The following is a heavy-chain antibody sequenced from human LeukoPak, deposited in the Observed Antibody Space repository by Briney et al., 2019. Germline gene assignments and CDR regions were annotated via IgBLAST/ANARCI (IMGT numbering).Heavy chain of an antibody. V-gene: IGHV1-46*01. CDR1: GYTFTSYY. CDR3: ARIRADYYDSSAAFDI. CDR2: INPSGGST. J-gene: IGHJ3*02. Sequence: ASVKVSCKASGYTFTSYYMHWVRQAPGQGLEWMGIINPSGGSTSYAQKFQGRVTMTRDMSTSTVYMELSSLRSEDTAVYYCARIRADYYDSSAAFDIWGQGTMVTVSS. D-gene: IGHD3-22*01.